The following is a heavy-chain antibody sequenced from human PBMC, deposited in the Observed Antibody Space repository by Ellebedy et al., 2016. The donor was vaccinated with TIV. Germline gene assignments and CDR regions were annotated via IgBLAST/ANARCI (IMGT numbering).Heavy chain of an antibody. CDR2: ISGSGGST. V-gene: IGHV3-23*01. D-gene: IGHD2-2*01. CDR3: TTRLLEYCSSTSCYWNWFDP. Sequence: GESLKISCAASGFTFSSYAMSWVRQAPGKGLEWVSSISGSGGSTYYADSVKGRFTISRDNSKNTLYLQMNSLKTEDTAVYYCTTRLLEYCSSTSCYWNWFDPWGQGTLVTVSS. J-gene: IGHJ5*02. CDR1: GFTFSSYA.